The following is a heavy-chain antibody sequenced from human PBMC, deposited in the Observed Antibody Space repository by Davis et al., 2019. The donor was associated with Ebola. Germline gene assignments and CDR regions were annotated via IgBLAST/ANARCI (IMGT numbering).Heavy chain of an antibody. CDR1: GFTFRNYW. Sequence: GGSLRLSCEASGFTFRNYWMSWVRQAPGKGLEWVANINGDGSEKYYVESVRGRLTISRETAKNSLYLQMNSLRAEETAVYYCARYITNKGGMDVWGQGTTVTVSS. V-gene: IGHV3-7*03. CDR3: ARYITNKGGMDV. D-gene: IGHD3-10*01. J-gene: IGHJ6*02. CDR2: INGDGSEK.